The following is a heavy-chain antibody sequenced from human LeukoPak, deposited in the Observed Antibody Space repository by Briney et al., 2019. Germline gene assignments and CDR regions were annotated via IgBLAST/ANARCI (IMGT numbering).Heavy chain of an antibody. J-gene: IGHJ4*02. Sequence: GASVKVSCKASGYTFTDYYIHWVRQAPGQGLEWMGWINSNSGGTNYAQKFQGRVTMTWDTTISTAYMELSRLRSDDTAVYYCARTNTPTVITEYWGQGTRVTVSS. CDR3: ARTNTPTVITEY. CDR2: INSNSGGT. CDR1: GYTFTDYY. D-gene: IGHD4-17*01. V-gene: IGHV1-2*02.